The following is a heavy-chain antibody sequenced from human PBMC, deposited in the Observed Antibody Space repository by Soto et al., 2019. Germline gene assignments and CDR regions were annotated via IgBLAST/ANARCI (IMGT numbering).Heavy chain of an antibody. CDR3: VRARTSSTNYHFDY. CDR2: IRNKVKGHTT. D-gene: IGHD6-13*01. J-gene: IGHJ4*02. CDR1: GFTFSNAW. Sequence: PGGSLRLSCAASGFTFSNAWMNWVRQAPGKGLEWVGRIRNKVKGHTTEYAASVVDRFTISRDNSENSLYLQMNSLKTEDSAVYYCVRARTSSTNYHFDYWGQGALVTVSS. V-gene: IGHV3-72*01.